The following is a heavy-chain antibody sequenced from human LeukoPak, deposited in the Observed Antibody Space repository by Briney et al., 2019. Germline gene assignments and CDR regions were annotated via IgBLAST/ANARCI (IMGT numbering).Heavy chain of an antibody. CDR2: INPNSGGT. CDR1: GYTFTSYG. CDR3: ARLTAMATFDY. Sequence: ASVKVSCKASGYTFTSYGISWVRQAPGQGLEWMGRINPNSGGTNYAQKFQGRVTMTRDTSISTAYMELSRLRSDDTAVYYCARLTAMATFDYWGQGTLVTVSS. J-gene: IGHJ4*02. D-gene: IGHD5-18*01. V-gene: IGHV1-2*06.